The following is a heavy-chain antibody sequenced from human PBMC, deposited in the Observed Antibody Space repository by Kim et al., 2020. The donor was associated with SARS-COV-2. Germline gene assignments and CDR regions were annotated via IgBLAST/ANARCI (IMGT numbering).Heavy chain of an antibody. Sequence: SETLSLTCTVSGGSISSSSYYWGWIRQPPGKGLEWIGSIYYSGSTYYNPSLKSRVTISVDTSKNQFSLKLSSVTAADTAVYYCARTAGYCTHGVCSYYWYFDLWGRGTLVTVSS. CDR1: GGSISSSSYY. V-gene: IGHV4-39*07. CDR2: IYYSGST. J-gene: IGHJ2*01. D-gene: IGHD2-8*01. CDR3: ARTAGYCTHGVCSYYWYFDL.